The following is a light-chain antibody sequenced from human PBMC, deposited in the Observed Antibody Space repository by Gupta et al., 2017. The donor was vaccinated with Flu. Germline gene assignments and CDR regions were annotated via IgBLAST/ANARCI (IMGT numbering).Light chain of an antibody. CDR3: QQSYTSPRT. CDR1: QSISIY. V-gene: IGKV1-39*01. J-gene: IGKJ5*01. CDR2: AAS. Sequence: DIQMTQSPSSLSASVGDRVTITCRASQSISIYVNWYQQKPGKAPKLLISAASTLQSGVPSRFSGSGSGTDFTLTVSSLQPEDFTTYYCQQSYTSPRTFGHGTRLEIK.